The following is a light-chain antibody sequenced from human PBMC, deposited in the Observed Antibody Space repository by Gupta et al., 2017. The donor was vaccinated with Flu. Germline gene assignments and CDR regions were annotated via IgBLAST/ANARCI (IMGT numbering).Light chain of an antibody. CDR2: EVS. J-gene: IGLJ1*01. CDR3: SSYTSSSTLYV. CDR1: SSDVGGYNY. Sequence: QSALTQPASVSGSPGPSIPISCTGTSSDVGGYNYVPWYQQHPGKAPKLMIYEVSNRPSGVSNRFSGAKSGNTASLTISGLQAEDEADYYCSSYTSSSTLYVFGTGTKVTVL. V-gene: IGLV2-14*01.